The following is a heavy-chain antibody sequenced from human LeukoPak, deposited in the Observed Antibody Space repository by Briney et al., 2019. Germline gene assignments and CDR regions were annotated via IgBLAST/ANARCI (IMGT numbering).Heavy chain of an antibody. CDR1: GYTFTAYY. CDR3: ARSAGHCSNGICFTDYYMDV. J-gene: IGHJ6*03. V-gene: IGHV1-2*02. Sequence: ASVKVSCKTSGYTFTAYYIHWVRQAPGQGLEWMGWINPMNGGTKYAQNFQGRVTMTRDTSVSTAYMDLSSVTSDDTAVYFCARSAGHCSNGICFTDYYMDVWGRGTTLIVSS. CDR2: INPMNGGT. D-gene: IGHD2-8*01.